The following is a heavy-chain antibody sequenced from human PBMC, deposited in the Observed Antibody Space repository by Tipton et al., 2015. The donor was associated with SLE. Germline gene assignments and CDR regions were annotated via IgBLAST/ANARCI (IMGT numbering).Heavy chain of an antibody. CDR1: GGSISSNY. V-gene: IGHV4-59*08. CDR2: ISDGGGT. CDR3: ARGKLTWRGAIIGVDV. J-gene: IGHJ6*02. D-gene: IGHD2-15*01. Sequence: TLSLTCSVSGGSISSNYWIWIRQPPGKGLEWIGYISDGGGTNHNPSLKSRVAISVDPAKNQFSLKLTSVTAADTAVYYCARGKLTWRGAIIGVDVWGQGTSVNVSS.